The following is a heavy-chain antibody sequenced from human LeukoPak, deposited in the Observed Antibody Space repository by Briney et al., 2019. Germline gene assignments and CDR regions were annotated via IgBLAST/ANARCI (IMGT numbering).Heavy chain of an antibody. CDR3: ARAPSNYYDSSGYPSDAFDI. V-gene: IGHV4-59*01. CDR1: GDPINSYY. J-gene: IGHJ3*02. CDR2: IYYSGST. D-gene: IGHD3-22*01. Sequence: PSETLSLTCTVSGDPINSYYWSWLRQPPGKGLEWVGYIYYSGSTNYNASLKSRVTMSIDTSKNQFSLKLSSVTAADTAVYYCARAPSNYYDSSGYPSDAFDIWGQGTMVTVSS.